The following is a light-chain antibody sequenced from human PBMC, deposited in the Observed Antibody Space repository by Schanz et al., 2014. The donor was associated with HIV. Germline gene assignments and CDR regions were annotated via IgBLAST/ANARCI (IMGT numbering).Light chain of an antibody. J-gene: IGKJ4*01. CDR2: GAS. CDR3: QQYETSPLT. Sequence: EIVMTQSPGTLSVSPGERATLSCRASQTVSNNLAWYQQKPGQAPRLLIYGASTRVTGIPARFSGSGSGTEFTLTISRLEPEDFAVYYCQQYETSPLTFGGGTKVEIK. CDR1: QTVSNN. V-gene: IGKV3-15*01.